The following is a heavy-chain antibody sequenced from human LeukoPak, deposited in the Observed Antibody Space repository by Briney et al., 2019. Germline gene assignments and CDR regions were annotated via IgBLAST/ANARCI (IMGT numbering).Heavy chain of an antibody. J-gene: IGHJ6*03. CDR3: ARDRVGFGEFQNYYYYMDV. D-gene: IGHD3-10*01. CDR2: IYTRGST. CDR1: GGSISSYY. V-gene: IGHV4-4*07. Sequence: SETLSLTCTVSGGSISSYYWSWIRQPAGKGLEWIGRIYTRGSTNYNPSLKSRVTMSVDTSKNQFSLKLSSVTAADTAVYYCARDRVGFGEFQNYYYYMDVWGKGTTVTVSS.